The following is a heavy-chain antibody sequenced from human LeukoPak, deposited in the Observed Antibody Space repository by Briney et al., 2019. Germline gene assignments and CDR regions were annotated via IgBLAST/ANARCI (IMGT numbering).Heavy chain of an antibody. CDR2: MFYSGNA. V-gene: IGHV4-59*08. Sequence: SETLSLTCTVSGVSLYNYYWSWFRQPPGKGLEWIGYMFYSGNAYYNTSLKSRMTISVDTSRNHFSLRLNSVTAADTAVYFCARNMAVGSSSWLDVFDIWGQGTMVTVPS. D-gene: IGHD6-13*01. CDR1: GVSLYNYY. CDR3: ARNMAVGSSSWLDVFDI. J-gene: IGHJ3*02.